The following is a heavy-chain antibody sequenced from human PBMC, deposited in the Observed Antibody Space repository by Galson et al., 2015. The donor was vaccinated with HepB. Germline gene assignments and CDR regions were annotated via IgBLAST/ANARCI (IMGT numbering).Heavy chain of an antibody. V-gene: IGHV1-69*01. D-gene: IGHD3-3*01. CDR3: ARGPRDFWSGYYLDY. CDR2: IIPIFGTA. CDR1: GGTFSSYA. Sequence: SCKASGGTFSSYAISWVRQAPGQGLEWMGGIIPIFGTANYAQKFQGRVTITADESTSTAYMELSSLRSEDTAVYYCARGPRDFWSGYYLDYWGRGTLVTVSS. J-gene: IGHJ4*02.